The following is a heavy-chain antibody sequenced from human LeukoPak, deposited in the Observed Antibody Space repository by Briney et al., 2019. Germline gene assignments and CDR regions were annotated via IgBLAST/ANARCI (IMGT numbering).Heavy chain of an antibody. CDR3: ARFRRDGSNYNDY. Sequence: GGSLRLSCAASGFTFSDYSNNWVRQAPGKGLEWVSSISSRSTYVFYADSVKGRFAISRDNAKNSMYLQMNGLRAEDTAVYYCARFRRDGSNYNDYWGQGTLVTVSS. J-gene: IGHJ4*02. CDR1: GFTFSDYS. D-gene: IGHD5-24*01. CDR2: ISSRSTYV. V-gene: IGHV3-21*06.